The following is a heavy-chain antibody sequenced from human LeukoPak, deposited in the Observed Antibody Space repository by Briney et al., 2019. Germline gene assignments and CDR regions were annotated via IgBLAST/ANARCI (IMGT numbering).Heavy chain of an antibody. CDR3: ARDPFMVRGVITTAYFDY. V-gene: IGHV1-69*05. CDR1: GGTFSSYA. CDR2: IIHIFGTA. D-gene: IGHD3-10*01. J-gene: IGHJ4*02. Sequence: ASVKVSCKASGGTFSSYAISWVRQAPGQGLEWMGRIIHIFGTANYAQKLQGRVTITTDESASTAYMELSSLRSEDTAVYYCARDPFMVRGVITTAYFDYWGQGTLVTVSS.